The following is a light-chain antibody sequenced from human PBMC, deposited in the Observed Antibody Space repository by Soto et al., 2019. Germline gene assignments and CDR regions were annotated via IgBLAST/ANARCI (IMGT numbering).Light chain of an antibody. CDR3: QVYGILPWT. CDR2: DAS. Sequence: AIRMTQSPSSFSASTGDIVSITCRATQDIGTYLAWYQQIPGKAPKLLIYDASTLQTGVPSRFSGSGSGTDFTLTISYLQPEDFALYYCQVYGILPWTFGQGTKVDIK. CDR1: QDIGTY. J-gene: IGKJ1*01. V-gene: IGKV1-8*01.